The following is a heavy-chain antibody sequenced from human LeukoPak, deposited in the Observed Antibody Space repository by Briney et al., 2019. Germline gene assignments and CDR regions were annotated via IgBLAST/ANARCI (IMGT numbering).Heavy chain of an antibody. V-gene: IGHV3-48*03. CDR1: GYTFSSYE. CDR2: ISSGGSTI. D-gene: IGHD3-10*01. CDR3: ARGGGSGSTYFDY. Sequence: GGSLRLSCAASGYTFSSYEMNWVRQAPGKGLEWVSYISSGGSTIYYADSVKGRFTISRDNAKNSLYLQMNSLRAEVTAVYYCARGGGSGSTYFDYWGQGTLVTVSS. J-gene: IGHJ4*02.